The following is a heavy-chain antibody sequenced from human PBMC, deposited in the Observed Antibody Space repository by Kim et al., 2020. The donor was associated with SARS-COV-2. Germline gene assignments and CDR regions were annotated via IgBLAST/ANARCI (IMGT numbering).Heavy chain of an antibody. Sequence: ASVKVSCKASGYTFTGYYMHWVRQAPGQGLEWMGWINPNSGGTNYAQKFQGRVTMTRDTSISTAYMELSRLRSDDTAVYYCARERIAARLGLDYWGQGTLVTVSS. CDR2: INPNSGGT. D-gene: IGHD6-6*01. J-gene: IGHJ4*02. CDR3: ARERIAARLGLDY. CDR1: GYTFTGYY. V-gene: IGHV1-2*02.